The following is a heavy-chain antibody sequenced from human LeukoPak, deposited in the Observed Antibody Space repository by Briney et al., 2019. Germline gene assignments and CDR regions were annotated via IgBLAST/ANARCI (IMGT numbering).Heavy chain of an antibody. CDR2: IYYDGTT. Sequence: SETLSLTCTVSAASISSASYNWGWIRQPPGKGLEWIATIYYDGTTYYNPSLQSRVTISVDTSTNQLSLKLYFVTAADTAVYYCARHCRSESYPRYPDHWGQGTLVTVPS. V-gene: IGHV4-39*01. CDR3: ARHCRSESYPRYPDH. D-gene: IGHD1-26*01. CDR1: AASISSASYN. J-gene: IGHJ4*02.